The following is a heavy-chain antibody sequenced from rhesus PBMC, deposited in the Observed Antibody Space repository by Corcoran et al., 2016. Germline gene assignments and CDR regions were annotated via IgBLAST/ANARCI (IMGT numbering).Heavy chain of an antibody. D-gene: IGHD6-43*01. Sequence: QVELQESGPAVVKPSETLSLTCAVSGGSISSDNRWNWIRQSPGKGQEWLALIYGSSGGAEYNPSLKTRVAISMDTSKNQFSLQLSSVTAADTAVYYCARHFTSSHFDYWGRGVLVTVSS. J-gene: IGHJ4*01. V-gene: IGHV4-93*02. CDR2: IYGSSGGA. CDR1: GGSISSDNR. CDR3: ARHFTSSHFDY.